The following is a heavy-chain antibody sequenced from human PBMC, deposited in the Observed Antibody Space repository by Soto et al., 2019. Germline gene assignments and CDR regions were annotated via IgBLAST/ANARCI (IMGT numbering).Heavy chain of an antibody. CDR1: GFTFSSYA. D-gene: IGHD2-15*01. CDR2: ISYDGSNK. Sequence: QVQLVESGGGVVQPGRSLRLSCAASGFTFSSYAMHWVRQAPGKGLEWVAVISYDGSNKYYADSVKGRFTISRDKSKNTLYLQMNSLRAEDTAVYYCARMASFYCSGGSCYPTYGMDVWGQGTTVTVSS. J-gene: IGHJ6*02. CDR3: ARMASFYCSGGSCYPTYGMDV. V-gene: IGHV3-30-3*01.